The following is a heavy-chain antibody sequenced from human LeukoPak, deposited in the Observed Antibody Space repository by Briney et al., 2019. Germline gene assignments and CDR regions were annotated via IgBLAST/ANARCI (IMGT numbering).Heavy chain of an antibody. J-gene: IGHJ4*02. CDR2: IYTSGST. V-gene: IGHV4-4*07. CDR1: GGSISSYY. CDR3: ARGLSGDDYGDYYFDY. D-gene: IGHD4-17*01. Sequence: PSETLSLTCTVSGGSISSYYWSWIRQPAGKGLEWIGRIYTSGSTNYNPSLKSRVTMSVDTSKNQFSLKLSSVTAADTAVYYCARGLSGDDYGDYYFDYWGREPWSPSPQ.